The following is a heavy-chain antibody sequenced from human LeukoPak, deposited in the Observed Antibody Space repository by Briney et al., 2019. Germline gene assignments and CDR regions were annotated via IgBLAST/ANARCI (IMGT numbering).Heavy chain of an antibody. V-gene: IGHV4-59*01. CDR3: ARDGARDYYYYYMDV. J-gene: IGHJ6*03. Sequence: NPSETPSLTCTVSGGSISSYYWSWIRQPPGKGLEWIGYIYYSGSTYYNPSLKSRVTISIDTSKNQFSLKLSSVTAADTAVYYCARDGARDYYYYYMDVWGKGTTVTVSS. D-gene: IGHD4-17*01. CDR2: IYYSGST. CDR1: GGSISSYY.